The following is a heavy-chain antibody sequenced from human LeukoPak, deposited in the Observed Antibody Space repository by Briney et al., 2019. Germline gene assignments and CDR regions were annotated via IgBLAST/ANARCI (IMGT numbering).Heavy chain of an antibody. J-gene: IGHJ5*02. CDR2: IIPIFGTA. Sequence: ASVKVSCKASGGTFRSYAISWVRQAPGQGLEWMGGIIPIFGTANYAQKFQGRVTITTDESTSTAYMELSSLRSEDTAVYYCARDQGCNYGNWFDPWGQGTLVTVSS. CDR1: GGTFRSYA. D-gene: IGHD1-7*01. CDR3: ARDQGCNYGNWFDP. V-gene: IGHV1-69*05.